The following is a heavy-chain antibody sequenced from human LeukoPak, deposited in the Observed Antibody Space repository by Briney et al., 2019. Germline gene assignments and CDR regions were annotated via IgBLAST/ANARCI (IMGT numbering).Heavy chain of an antibody. Sequence: SETLSLTCAVSGDSISGSSYYWCWLRQPPGKGLEWIGSIYYSGSTYYTPSLKSRVTISVDTSENQFSLKLSSVTAADTAVYYCARGLNWGQGTLVTVSS. D-gene: IGHD3-22*01. J-gene: IGHJ4*02. V-gene: IGHV4-39*01. CDR2: IYYSGST. CDR1: GDSISGSSYY. CDR3: ARGLN.